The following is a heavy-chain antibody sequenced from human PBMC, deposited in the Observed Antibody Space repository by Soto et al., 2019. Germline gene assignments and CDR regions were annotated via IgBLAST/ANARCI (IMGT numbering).Heavy chain of an antibody. V-gene: IGHV3-48*02. CDR2: ISSSSTTI. J-gene: IGHJ4*02. D-gene: IGHD1-26*01. Sequence: GGSLRLSCAASGFTFSSYSMNWVRQAPGKGLEWVSYISSSSTTIYYADSVKGRFTISRDNAKNSLFLQMNSRRDEDTAVYYCATRATSGDRAMDYWGQGTLVTVSS. CDR3: ATRATSGDRAMDY. CDR1: GFTFSSYS.